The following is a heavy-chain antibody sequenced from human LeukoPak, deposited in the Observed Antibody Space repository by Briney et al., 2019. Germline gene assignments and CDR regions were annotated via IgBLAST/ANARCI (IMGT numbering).Heavy chain of an antibody. CDR2: IYYSGST. V-gene: IGHV4-59*01. CDR1: GGSISIYY. J-gene: IGHJ6*02. CDR3: ARDLRSTSDRDYYHGMDV. D-gene: IGHD2-2*01. Sequence: PSETLSLTCAVSGGSISIYYWSWIRQPPGKGLEWIGYIYYSGSTNYNPSLKSRVTISVDTSKNQFSLKLSSVTAADTAVYYCARDLRSTSDRDYYHGMDVWGQGTTVTVSS.